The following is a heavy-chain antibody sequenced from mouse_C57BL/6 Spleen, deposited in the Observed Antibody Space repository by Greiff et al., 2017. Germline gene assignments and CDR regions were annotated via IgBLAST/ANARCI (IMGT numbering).Heavy chain of an antibody. CDR1: GYAFSSSW. D-gene: IGHD4-1*01. CDR3: ARLGRSFAMDY. Sequence: VKVVESGPELVKPGASVKISCKASGYAFSSSWMNWVKQRPGKGLEWIGRIYPGDGDTNYNGKFKGKATLTADKSSSTAYMQLSSLTSEDSAVYFCARLGRSFAMDYWGQGTSVTVSS. CDR2: IYPGDGDT. J-gene: IGHJ4*01. V-gene: IGHV1-82*01.